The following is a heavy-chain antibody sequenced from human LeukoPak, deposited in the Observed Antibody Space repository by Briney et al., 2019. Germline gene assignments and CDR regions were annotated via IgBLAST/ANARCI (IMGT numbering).Heavy chain of an antibody. CDR1: GGSFSSYY. CDR3: ARHGYSSSWYYLDY. J-gene: IGHJ4*02. D-gene: IGHD6-13*01. CDR2: INHSGSA. Sequence: SDTLSLTCAVYGGSFSSYYWSWIRQFPGKGLEWIGEINHSGSANYNPSLKSRVTISVDTSNNQFSLKLSSVTAADTAVYYCARHGYSSSWYYLDYWGQGTLVTVSS. V-gene: IGHV4-34*01.